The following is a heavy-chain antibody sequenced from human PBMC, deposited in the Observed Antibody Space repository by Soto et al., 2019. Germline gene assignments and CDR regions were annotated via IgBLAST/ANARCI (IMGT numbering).Heavy chain of an antibody. D-gene: IGHD3-3*01. CDR3: AREGILGVFDAYDI. J-gene: IGHJ3*02. CDR2: ISTHNGNT. CDR1: VFTSSG. Sequence: QAQLVQSGAEVKKPGASVKVSCKASVFTSSGISWVRQAPGQRLEWMGWISTHNGNTIYAQKFQGRVIMTMDTSTTTVYMELRSLRPDDTAVYLCAREGILGVFDAYDIWGQGTMVTVSS. V-gene: IGHV1-18*04.